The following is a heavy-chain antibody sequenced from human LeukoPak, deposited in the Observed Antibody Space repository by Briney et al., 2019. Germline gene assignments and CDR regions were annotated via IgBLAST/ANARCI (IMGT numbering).Heavy chain of an antibody. Sequence: GGSLRLSCAASGFTFDDYAMHWVRQAPGKGLEWVSLISGDGGSTYYADSVKGRFTISRDNSKNSLYLQMNSLRTEDTALYYCAKDPSGRWSGTYVDYWGQGTLVTVSS. CDR3: AKDPSGRWSGTYVDY. J-gene: IGHJ4*02. CDR1: GFTFDDYA. CDR2: ISGDGGST. D-gene: IGHD3-3*01. V-gene: IGHV3-43*02.